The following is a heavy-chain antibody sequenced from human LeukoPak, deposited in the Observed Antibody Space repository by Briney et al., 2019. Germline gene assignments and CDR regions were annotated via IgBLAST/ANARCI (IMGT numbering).Heavy chain of an antibody. CDR3: ARNDILTGYNYDY. V-gene: IGHV4-59*08. Sequence: PSETLSLTCSVSGASVNNDFWSWIRQPPGKGLEWIGYIHYSGFTDYNPSLKSRVTISVDTSKNQFSLKLSSVTAADTAVFYCARNDILTGYNYDYWGQGTLVTVSS. J-gene: IGHJ4*02. CDR1: GASVNNDF. CDR2: IHYSGFT. D-gene: IGHD3-9*01.